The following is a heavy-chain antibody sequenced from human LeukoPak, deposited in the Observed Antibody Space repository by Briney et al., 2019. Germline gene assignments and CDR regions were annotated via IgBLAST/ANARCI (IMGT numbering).Heavy chain of an antibody. CDR1: GFTFSSYA. V-gene: IGHV3-23*01. CDR2: ISGSGGST. D-gene: IGHD3-22*01. Sequence: GGSLRLSCAASGFTFSSYAMSWVRQAPGKGLEWVSAISGSGGSTYYADSVKGRFTISRDNSKNTLYLEMKSLSAEDTAIYFCGYYDSSGYYYGRLRYWGQGTPVTVSS. J-gene: IGHJ4*02. CDR3: GYYDSSGYYYGRLRY.